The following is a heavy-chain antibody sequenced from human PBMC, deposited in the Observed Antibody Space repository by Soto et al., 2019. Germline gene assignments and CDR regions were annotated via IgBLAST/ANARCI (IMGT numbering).Heavy chain of an antibody. CDR1: GFTFSNYW. V-gene: IGHV3-74*01. CDR2: IKRDGRSI. Sequence: EVQLVESGGGLVQPGGSLRLSCAASGFTFSNYWMDWVRQAPGKGLVWVSRIKRDGRSISYADSVKGRVTISRDNAKNTLYLQMNSLRAEDTAVYYCARVGGRGGDLDYWGQGTLVTVSS. J-gene: IGHJ4*02. CDR3: ARVGGRGGDLDY. D-gene: IGHD3-16*01.